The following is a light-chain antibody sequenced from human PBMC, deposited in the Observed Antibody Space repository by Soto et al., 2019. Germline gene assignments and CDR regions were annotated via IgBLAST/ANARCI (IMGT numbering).Light chain of an antibody. CDR1: ESLSSGF. CDR2: GAS. CDR3: QQRSNWPPIT. Sequence: EIGLTQFPGILSLSPGERATLSCRASESLSSGFLAWYQQKRGQAPRLLIYGASSRATGIPARFSGSGSGTDFTTXVITVKPEDLAVYDCQQRSNWPPITFGQGTRLESK. J-gene: IGKJ5*01. V-gene: IGKV3D-20*02.